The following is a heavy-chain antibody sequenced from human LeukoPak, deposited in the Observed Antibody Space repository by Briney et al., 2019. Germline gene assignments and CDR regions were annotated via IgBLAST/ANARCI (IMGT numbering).Heavy chain of an antibody. Sequence: EASVKVSCKASGYTFTSDDINWVRQAAGQGLEWMGWMNPNSGNTGYAQKFQGRVTMTRNTSISTAYMALSSLRSEDMAVYYCARGSRLRFLDDWGQGTLVTVSS. V-gene: IGHV1-8*01. J-gene: IGHJ4*02. CDR3: ARGSRLRFLDD. CDR2: MNPNSGNT. CDR1: GYTFTSDD. D-gene: IGHD4-17*01.